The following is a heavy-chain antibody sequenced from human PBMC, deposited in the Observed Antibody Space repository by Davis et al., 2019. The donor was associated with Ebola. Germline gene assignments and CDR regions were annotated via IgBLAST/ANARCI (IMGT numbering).Heavy chain of an antibody. Sequence: GGSLRLSCKASGYRFTSYWIGWVRQLPGKGLEWMGIIYPDDSDTRYSPSFQGQVTISADESISTAYLQWSSLKASDTAMYYCARGTSLARNFDYWDQGTLVTVSS. D-gene: IGHD3-10*01. V-gene: IGHV5-51*01. CDR2: IYPDDSDT. CDR3: ARGTSLARNFDY. CDR1: GYRFTSYW. J-gene: IGHJ4*02.